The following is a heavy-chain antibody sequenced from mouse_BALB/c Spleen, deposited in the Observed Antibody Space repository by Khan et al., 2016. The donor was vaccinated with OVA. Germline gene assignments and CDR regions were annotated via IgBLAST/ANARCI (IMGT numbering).Heavy chain of an antibody. CDR1: GYSFTGYF. D-gene: IGHD1-1*01. V-gene: IGHV1-20*02. CDR3: ARKNGGDFDY. Sequence: VQLKQSGPELVKPGASVKISCKASGYSFTGYFMNWVMQSHGKSLEWIGRINPHIGETLYNQKFKGKATLTVDESSRTVYMELRSLASEDSAVYYCARKNGGDFDYWGQGTTLTVSS. J-gene: IGHJ2*01. CDR2: INPHIGET.